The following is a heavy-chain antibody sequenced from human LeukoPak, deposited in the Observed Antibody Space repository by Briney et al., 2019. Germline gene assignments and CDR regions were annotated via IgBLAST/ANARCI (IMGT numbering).Heavy chain of an antibody. J-gene: IGHJ4*02. CDR3: ARALGRVGYFDY. CDR2: INSDGSNT. CDR1: GFTFSSYW. Sequence: GGSLRLSCAASGFTFSSYWMHWVRQAPGKGLEWVSRINSDGSNTNYADSVKGRFTISRDNAKNTLYLQMNSLRAEDTAMYYCARALGRVGYFDYWGQGTLVTVSS. V-gene: IGHV3-74*01. D-gene: IGHD1-26*01.